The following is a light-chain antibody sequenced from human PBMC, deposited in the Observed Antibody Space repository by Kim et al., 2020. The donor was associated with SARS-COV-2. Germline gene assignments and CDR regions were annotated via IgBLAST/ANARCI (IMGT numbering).Light chain of an antibody. V-gene: IGKV1-27*01. CDR2: AAS. J-gene: IGKJ4*01. Sequence: DYVAWYQQKPGKLPNLLISAASTLREGVTSRFRGTRSGTHYTLTINSLQPEDVATYYCQKYNNVPLTSGGGTKVDIK. CDR3: QKYNNVPLT. CDR1: DY.